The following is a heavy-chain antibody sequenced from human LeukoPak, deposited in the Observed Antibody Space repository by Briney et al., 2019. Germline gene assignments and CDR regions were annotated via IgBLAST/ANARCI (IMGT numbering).Heavy chain of an antibody. J-gene: IGHJ4*02. CDR3: ARHLITMVRGVTIFDY. Sequence: SETLSLTCTVSGGSISSYYWSWIRQPPGKGLEWIGYSYYSGSTNYNPSLKSRVTISVDTSKNQFSLKLSSVTAADTAVYYCARHLITMVRGVTIFDYWGQGTLVTVSS. CDR2: SYYSGST. V-gene: IGHV4-59*08. D-gene: IGHD3-10*01. CDR1: GGSISSYY.